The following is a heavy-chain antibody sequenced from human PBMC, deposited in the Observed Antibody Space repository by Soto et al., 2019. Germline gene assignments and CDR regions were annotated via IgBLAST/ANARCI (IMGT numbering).Heavy chain of an antibody. CDR1: GGSISSSNW. V-gene: IGHV4-4*02. Sequence: QVQLQESGPGLVKPSGTLSLTCAVSGGSISSSNWWSWVRQPPGKGLEWIGEIYHSGSTNYNPSLERRVPISLDKAKNPFSLKLSSGTAADTAVYYCARSYMVRGVANWFDPWGQGTLVTVSS. D-gene: IGHD3-10*01. J-gene: IGHJ5*02. CDR2: IYHSGST. CDR3: ARSYMVRGVANWFDP.